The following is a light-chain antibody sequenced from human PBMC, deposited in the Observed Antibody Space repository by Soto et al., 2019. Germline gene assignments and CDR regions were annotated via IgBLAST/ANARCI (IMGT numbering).Light chain of an antibody. CDR2: LGS. CDR3: MHPVHTAPRT. V-gene: IGKV2-28*01. J-gene: IGKJ2*01. Sequence: EIVMTQSPLSLPVTPGEPASISCRSSQSLLHSNEYNYLNWYLQRPGQSPQLPFYLGSYRASGVPDRFSGSGSGTDFTLNIRRVEAEDVGGVYYCMHPVHTAPRTFGQGTKLDFK. CDR1: QSLLHSNEYNY.